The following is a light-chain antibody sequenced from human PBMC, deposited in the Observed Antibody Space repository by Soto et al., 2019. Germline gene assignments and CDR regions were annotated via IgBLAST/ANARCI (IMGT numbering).Light chain of an antibody. J-gene: IGKJ5*01. CDR2: MLS. CDR3: MQRTEFPIT. V-gene: IGKV2-40*01. Sequence: DVVMTQSPLSLPVTLGQPASISRRASQSLLESNGYNYLAWFLQKPGQSPQLLIYMLSYRASGVPDRFSGSGSGTDFTLKISRVEAEDVGVYYCMQRTEFPITFGQGTRLEIK. CDR1: QSLLESNGYNY.